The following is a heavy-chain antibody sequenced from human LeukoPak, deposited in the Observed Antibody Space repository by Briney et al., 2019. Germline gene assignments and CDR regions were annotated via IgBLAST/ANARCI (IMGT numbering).Heavy chain of an antibody. Sequence: PSETLSLTCTVSGGSISSYYWSWIRQPPGKGLEWIGYIYYSGSTNYNPSLKSRVTISVDTSKNQFSLKLSSVTAADTAVYYCARDQASSRRWFDPWGQGTLVTVSS. CDR2: IYYSGST. V-gene: IGHV4-59*01. J-gene: IGHJ5*02. CDR1: GGSISSYY. D-gene: IGHD6-13*01. CDR3: ARDQASSRRWFDP.